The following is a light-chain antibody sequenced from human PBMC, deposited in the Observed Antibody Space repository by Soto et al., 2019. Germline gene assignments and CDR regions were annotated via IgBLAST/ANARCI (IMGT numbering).Light chain of an antibody. CDR1: SSDVGGYNY. CDR3: SSYTSSSTPWV. Sequence: QSALTQPASVSGSPGQSITISCTGTSSDVGGYNYVSWYQQHPGKAPKLMIYDVSNRPSGVSNRFSGSKSGNTASLTISGLQAEDEAAYYCSSYTSSSTPWVFGGGTKLTV. CDR2: DVS. J-gene: IGLJ3*02. V-gene: IGLV2-14*01.